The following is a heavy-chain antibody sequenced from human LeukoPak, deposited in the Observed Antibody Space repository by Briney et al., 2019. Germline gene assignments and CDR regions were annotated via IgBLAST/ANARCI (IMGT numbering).Heavy chain of an antibody. V-gene: IGHV3-30-3*01. CDR1: GFTFGAYA. J-gene: IGHJ4*02. CDR3: TRGHPHGWELYSYY. D-gene: IGHD4-23*01. CDR2: ISYDGDRE. Sequence: PGGSLRLSCAVSGFTFGAYAMHWVRQSPGKGLEWVALISYDGDREWYADSVKGRFTVSRDNSKNTLYRQMNSLRHEDTAVYYCTRGHPHGWELYSYYWGQGALVTVSS.